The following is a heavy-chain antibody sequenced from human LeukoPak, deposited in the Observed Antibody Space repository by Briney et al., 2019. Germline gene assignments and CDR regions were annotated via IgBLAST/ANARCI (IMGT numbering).Heavy chain of an antibody. V-gene: IGHV4-59*01. D-gene: IGHD1-26*01. CDR2: IYYSGST. CDR1: GGSISSYY. Sequence: KASETLSLTCTVSGGSISSYYWSWIRQPPGKGLEWIGYIYYSGSTNYNPSLKSRVTISVDTSKNQFSLKLSSVTAADTAVYYCARALHSGSYLVPFDYWGQGTLVTVSS. J-gene: IGHJ4*02. CDR3: ARALHSGSYLVPFDY.